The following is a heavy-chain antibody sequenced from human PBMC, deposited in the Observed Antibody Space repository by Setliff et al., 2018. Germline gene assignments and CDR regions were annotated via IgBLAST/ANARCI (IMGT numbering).Heavy chain of an antibody. D-gene: IGHD4-17*01. CDR3: ARADHLVTTTFDY. Sequence: GASVKVSCKASGYSLSNYVMNWVRQAPGQGLEWMGWINTKTGGPTYAQGYTGRFAFSLDTSDSATYLDISNLKAEDTATYYCARADHLVTTTFDYWGQGTLVTVS. V-gene: IGHV7-4-1*02. J-gene: IGHJ4*01. CDR1: GYSLSNYV. CDR2: INTKTGGP.